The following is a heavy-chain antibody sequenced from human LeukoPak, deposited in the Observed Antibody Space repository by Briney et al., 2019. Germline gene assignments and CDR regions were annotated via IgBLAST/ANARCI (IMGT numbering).Heavy chain of an antibody. CDR3: AFNDDFPGGVVVPAAIYRVDYYYGMDV. D-gene: IGHD2-2*02. CDR2: INPNSGGT. Sequence: ASVKVSCKASGYTFTGYYMHWVRQAPGQGLEWMGWINPNSGGTNYAQKFQGRVTMTRDTSISTAYMELSRLRSDDTAVYYCAFNDDFPGGVVVPAAIYRVDYYYGMDVWGQGTTVTVSS. J-gene: IGHJ6*02. V-gene: IGHV1-2*02. CDR1: GYTFTGYY.